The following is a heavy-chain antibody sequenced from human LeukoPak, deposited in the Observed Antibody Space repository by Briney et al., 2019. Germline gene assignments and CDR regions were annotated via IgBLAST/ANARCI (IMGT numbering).Heavy chain of an antibody. Sequence: SVNVSCKASGGTFSSYAISWVRQAPGQGLEWMGGIIPIFGTANYAQKFQGRVTITADESTSTAYMELSGLRSEDTAVYYCASGGYSGYDLYYYYGMDVWGQGTTVTVSS. D-gene: IGHD5-12*01. CDR3: ASGGYSGYDLYYYYGMDV. CDR1: GGTFSSYA. CDR2: IIPIFGTA. V-gene: IGHV1-69*13. J-gene: IGHJ6*02.